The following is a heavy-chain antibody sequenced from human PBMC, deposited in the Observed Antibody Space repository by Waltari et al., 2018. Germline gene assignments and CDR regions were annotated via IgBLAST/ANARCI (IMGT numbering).Heavy chain of an antibody. CDR2: IWYDGSNK. D-gene: IGHD3-3*01. CDR1: GFPFSSYG. Sequence: QVQLVESGGGVVQPGRSLRLSCSASGFPFSSYGMHWVRQAPGKGLEWVAVIWYDGSNKYYADSVKGRFTISRDNSKNTLYLQMNSLRAEDTAVYYCARDHSPITILMDVWGQGTTVTVSS. CDR3: ARDHSPITILMDV. V-gene: IGHV3-33*01. J-gene: IGHJ6*02.